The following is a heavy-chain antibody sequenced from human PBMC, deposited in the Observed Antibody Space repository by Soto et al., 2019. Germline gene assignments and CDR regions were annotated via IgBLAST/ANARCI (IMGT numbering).Heavy chain of an antibody. CDR2: INAGNGDT. J-gene: IGHJ4*01. CDR3: ATQGCTTIQFDF. Sequence: ASVKVSCKASGYSFSTFAIHWVRQAPGQRLEWMGWINAGNGDTKYSEKFQGRVTITGRTSASTAYMDLSSLRSEDTAVYYCATQGCTTIQFDFRGQGQLVIFSS. D-gene: IGHD3-10*01. CDR1: GYSFSTFA. V-gene: IGHV1-3*01.